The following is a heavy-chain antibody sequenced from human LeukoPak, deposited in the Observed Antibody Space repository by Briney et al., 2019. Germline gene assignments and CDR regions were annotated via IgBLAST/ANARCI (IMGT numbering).Heavy chain of an antibody. CDR3: SRGDFDFDS. J-gene: IGHJ4*02. CDR2: INPHTGDT. CDR1: VYTFITYV. Sequence: ASVTVSFKSSVYTFITYVISWVRQAPGQGLEWMGWINPHTGDTKNAQILHGRVTMTADPFTDTAYMELRSLRSDDTAVYYCSRGDFDFDSWGQGTLVTVS. V-gene: IGHV1-18*04. D-gene: IGHD2-21*01.